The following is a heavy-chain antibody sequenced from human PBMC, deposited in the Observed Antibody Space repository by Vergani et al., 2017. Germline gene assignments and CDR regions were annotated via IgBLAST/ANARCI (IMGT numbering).Heavy chain of an antibody. Sequence: EVHLLESGGGQVEAGGSLRLSCVASGFTFSNSAMSWVRQTSGKGLEWVSFVSTGTKSQSYAESVKGRFTISRDSAKNSLYLQMDSLRAEDTAVYYCARDRYYLGSGSYPYFYYYGLDVWGQGTAVTVSS. CDR3: ARDRYYLGSGSYPYFYYYGLDV. V-gene: IGHV3-48*01. CDR1: GFTFSNSA. D-gene: IGHD3-10*01. CDR2: VSTGTKSQ. J-gene: IGHJ6*02.